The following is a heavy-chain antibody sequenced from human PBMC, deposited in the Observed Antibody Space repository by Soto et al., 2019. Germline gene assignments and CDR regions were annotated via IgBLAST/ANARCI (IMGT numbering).Heavy chain of an antibody. V-gene: IGHV3-7*03. CDR2: IKQDGSEK. CDR3: ARGSWFGEPHAFDI. CDR1: GFTFSSYW. Sequence: GGSLRLSCAASGFTFSSYWMSWVRQAPGKGLEWVANIKQDGSEKYYVDSVKGRFTISRDNAKNSLYLQMNSLRAEDTAVYYCARGSWFGEPHAFDIWGQGTMVTVS. D-gene: IGHD3-10*01. J-gene: IGHJ3*02.